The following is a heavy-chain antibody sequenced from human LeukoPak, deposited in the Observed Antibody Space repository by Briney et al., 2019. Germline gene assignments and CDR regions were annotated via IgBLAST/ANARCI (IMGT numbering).Heavy chain of an antibody. CDR2: IYYSGT. D-gene: IGHD6-19*01. CDR3: ARGVAVAGTHFDY. V-gene: IGHV4-59*01. J-gene: IGHJ4*02. CDR1: GGSIGSYY. Sequence: SETLSLTCSVSGGSIGSYYWTWIRQPPGRGLEWIGYIYYSGTNYNPSLKSRVTMSVDTSKNQFSLKLSSVTAADTAVYYCARGVAVAGTHFDYWGQGTLVTVSS.